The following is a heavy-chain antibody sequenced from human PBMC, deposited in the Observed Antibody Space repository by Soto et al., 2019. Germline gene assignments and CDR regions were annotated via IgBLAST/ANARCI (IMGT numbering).Heavy chain of an antibody. CDR3: AKGSGTRFLEDNWFDP. D-gene: IGHD3-3*01. CDR1: GFTFSSYG. CDR2: ISYDGSNK. J-gene: IGHJ5*02. V-gene: IGHV3-30*18. Sequence: PGGSLRLSCAASGFTFSSYGMHWVRQAPGKGLEWVAVISYDGSNKYYADSVKGRFTISRDNSKNTLYLQMNSLRAEDTAVYYCAKGSGTRFLEDNWFDPWGQGTLVTVSS.